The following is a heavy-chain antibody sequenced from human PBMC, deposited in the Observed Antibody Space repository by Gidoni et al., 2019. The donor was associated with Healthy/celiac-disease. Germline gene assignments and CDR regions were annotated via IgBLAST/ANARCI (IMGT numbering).Heavy chain of an antibody. J-gene: IGHJ4*02. D-gene: IGHD3-9*01. CDR1: GGSISSGGYS. V-gene: IGHV4-30-2*01. CDR2: IYHSGST. CDR3: ARGRDYDILTGYYYFDY. Sequence: QLQLQESGSGLVKPSQTLSLTCAVSGGSISSGGYSWSWIRQPPGKGLEWIGYIYHSGSTYYNPSLKSRVTISVDRSKNQFSLKLSSVTAADTAVYYCARGRDYDILTGYYYFDYWGQGTLVTVSS.